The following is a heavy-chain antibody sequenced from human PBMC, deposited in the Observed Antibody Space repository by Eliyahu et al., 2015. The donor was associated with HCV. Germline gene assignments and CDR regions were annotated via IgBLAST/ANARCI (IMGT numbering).Heavy chain of an antibody. Sequence: QVQLQESGPGLVKPSETLSLTCSVSGGSISTYFWSWIRQPPGKGLEWIGFFYYSGTTNYNPSLRSRVTISVDTSRNQFSLRLKSVTTADTAVYYCARAVESAGFGVVISPENYYFYMDVWGKGTTVTVSS. CDR2: FYYSGTT. CDR3: ARAVESAGFGVVISPENYYFYMDV. CDR1: GGSISTYF. D-gene: IGHD3-3*01. V-gene: IGHV4-59*01. J-gene: IGHJ6*03.